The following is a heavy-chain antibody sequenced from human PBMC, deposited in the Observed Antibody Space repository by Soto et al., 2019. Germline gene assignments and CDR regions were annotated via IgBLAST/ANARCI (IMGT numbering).Heavy chain of an antibody. CDR1: GYTFTSYD. CDR2: MNPNSGNT. D-gene: IGHD2-15*01. CDR3: ARGGYCSGGSCYDAFDI. V-gene: IGHV1-8*01. J-gene: IGHJ3*02. Sequence: ASVKVSCKASGYTFTSYDINWVRQATGQGLEWMGWMNPNSGNTGYAQKIQGRVTMTRNTSISTAYMELSSLRSEDTAVYYCARGGYCSGGSCYDAFDIWGQGTMVTVSS.